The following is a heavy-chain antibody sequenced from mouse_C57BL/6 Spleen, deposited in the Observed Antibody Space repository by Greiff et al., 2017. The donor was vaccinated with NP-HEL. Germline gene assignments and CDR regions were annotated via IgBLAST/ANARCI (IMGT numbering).Heavy chain of an antibody. Sequence: VQRVESGPGLVAPSQSLSITCTVSGFSLTSYAISWVRQTPGKGLEWLGVIWTGGGTNYNSALKARLRISKDNSKSKVFLKMNSLQTDDTARYYCARLRSSYYCDYWGQGTTLTVSS. V-gene: IGHV2-9-1*01. J-gene: IGHJ2*01. CDR3: ARLRSSYYCDY. CDR2: IWTGGGT. D-gene: IGHD1-1*01. CDR1: GFSLTSYA.